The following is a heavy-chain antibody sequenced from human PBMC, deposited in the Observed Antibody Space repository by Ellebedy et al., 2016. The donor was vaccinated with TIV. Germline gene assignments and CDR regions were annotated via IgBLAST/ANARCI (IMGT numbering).Heavy chain of an antibody. CDR1: GGSFSSYY. CDR3: ARLRQSRDRSHWYFDL. J-gene: IGHJ2*01. Sequence: SETLSLXXTVSGGSFSSYYLRWIRQSAGKGPEWIGRIFVSGSTTYNPSHKNRVTMSVDASTTQLSLNLSSVTAADTAVYFCARLRQSRDRSHWYFDLWGRGTLVTVSS. D-gene: IGHD1-14*01. CDR2: IFVSGST. V-gene: IGHV4-4*07.